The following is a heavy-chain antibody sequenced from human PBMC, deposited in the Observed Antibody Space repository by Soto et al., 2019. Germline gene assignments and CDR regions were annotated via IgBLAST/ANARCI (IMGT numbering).Heavy chain of an antibody. CDR1: GFTFSSYS. V-gene: IGHV3-21*01. D-gene: IGHD1-26*01. CDR3: ARDTAGSWSPYCYYGMDV. Sequence: PGGSLRLSCAASGFTFSSYSMNWVRQAPGKGLEWVSSISSSSSYIYYADSVKGRFTISRDNAKNSLYLQMNSLRAEDTAVYYCARDTAGSWSPYCYYGMDVWGKGTTVTVAS. CDR2: ISSSSSYI. J-gene: IGHJ6*04.